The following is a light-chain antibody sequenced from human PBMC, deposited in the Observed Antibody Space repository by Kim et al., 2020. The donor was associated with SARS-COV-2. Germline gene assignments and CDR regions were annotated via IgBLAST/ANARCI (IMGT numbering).Light chain of an antibody. Sequence: NFMLTQPHSVSESPGKTVTISCTRSSGSIASNYVQWYQQRPGSAPTTVIYEDNQRPSGVPDRFSGSIDSSSNSASLTISGLKTEDEADYYGQSYDSSNQVLGGGTQLTV. CDR1: SGSIASNY. CDR3: QSYDSSNQV. CDR2: EDN. V-gene: IGLV6-57*04. J-gene: IGLJ3*02.